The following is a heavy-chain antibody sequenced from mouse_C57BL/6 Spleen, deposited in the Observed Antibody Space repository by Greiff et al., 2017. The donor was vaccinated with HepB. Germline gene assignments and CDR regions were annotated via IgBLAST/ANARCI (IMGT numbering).Heavy chain of an antibody. CDR3: ARRRGDYYGSSYDFDY. Sequence: VQLQQSGAELMKPGASVKLSCKATGYTFTGYWLEWVKQRPGHGLEWIGEILPGSGSTNYNEKFKGKATFTPDTSSNTAYMQLSSLTTEDSAIYYCARRRGDYYGSSYDFDYWGQGTTLTVSS. CDR2: ILPGSGST. CDR1: GYTFTGYW. V-gene: IGHV1-9*01. J-gene: IGHJ2*01. D-gene: IGHD1-1*01.